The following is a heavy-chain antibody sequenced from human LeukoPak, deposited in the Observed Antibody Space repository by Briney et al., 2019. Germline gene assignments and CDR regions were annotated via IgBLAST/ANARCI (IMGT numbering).Heavy chain of an antibody. CDR3: ARYTSSPGEGMDV. D-gene: IGHD3-16*01. V-gene: IGHV3-66*01. J-gene: IGHJ6*02. Sequence: PGGSLRLSCAASGFTFSSYSMSWVRQAPGKGLEWVSVIYSGGSTNYADAVKGRFTFSRDNSKNTLYLQMNSLRAEDTAVYYCARYTSSPGEGMDVWGQGTTVTVSS. CDR1: GFTFSSYS. CDR2: IYSGGST.